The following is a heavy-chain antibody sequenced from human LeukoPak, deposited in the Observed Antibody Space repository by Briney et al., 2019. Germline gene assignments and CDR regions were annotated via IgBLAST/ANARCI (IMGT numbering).Heavy chain of an antibody. Sequence: SQTPSLTCTVSGGSISSGGYYWSWIRQHPGKGLEWIGYIYYSGSTYYNPSLKSRVTISVDTSKNQFSLKLSSVTAADTAVYYCARVAPSRDSSSWYSWFDPWGQGTLVTVSS. CDR2: IYYSGST. D-gene: IGHD6-13*01. V-gene: IGHV4-31*03. CDR3: ARVAPSRDSSSWYSWFDP. CDR1: GGSISSGGYY. J-gene: IGHJ5*02.